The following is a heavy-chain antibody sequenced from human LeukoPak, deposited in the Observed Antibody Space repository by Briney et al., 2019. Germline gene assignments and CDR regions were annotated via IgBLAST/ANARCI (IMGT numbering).Heavy chain of an antibody. J-gene: IGHJ4*02. CDR3: AKDPGVRGVNIDY. CDR1: GFTFSSYG. V-gene: IGHV3-30*02. CDR2: IRYDGSNK. D-gene: IGHD3-10*01. Sequence: PGGSLRLSCAASGFTFSSYGMHWVRQAPGKGLEWVAFIRYDGSNKYYADSVKGRFTISRDNSKNTLYLQMNSLRAEDTAVYYCAKDPGVRGVNIDYWGQGTLVTVSS.